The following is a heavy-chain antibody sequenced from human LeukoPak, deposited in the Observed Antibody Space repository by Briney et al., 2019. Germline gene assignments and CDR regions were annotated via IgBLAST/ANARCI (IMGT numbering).Heavy chain of an antibody. CDR3: ARCGRLDSYYMDV. CDR1: GYDFPNYW. V-gene: IGHV5-51*01. J-gene: IGHJ6*03. Sequence: GEALKISCKGSGYDFPNYWIGWVRQMPGKGLEWLGIVYPGDSDVRYNPSFQGQVTISADKSISTAFLQWGSLKASDTAMYYCARCGRLDSYYMDVWGKGTTVTVSS. CDR2: VYPGDSDV. D-gene: IGHD2-21*01.